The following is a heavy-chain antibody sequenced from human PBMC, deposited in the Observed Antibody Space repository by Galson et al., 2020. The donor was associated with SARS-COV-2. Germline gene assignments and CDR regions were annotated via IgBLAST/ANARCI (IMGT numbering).Heavy chain of an antibody. CDR1: GGSISSGGYY. V-gene: IGHV4-31*03. J-gene: IGHJ4*02. CDR3: ARVERITIFGVVNAFDY. D-gene: IGHD3-3*01. CDR2: IYYSGST. Sequence: SETLSLTCTVSGGSISSGGYYWSWIRQHTGKGLEWIGYIYYSGSTYYNPSLKSRVTISVDTSKNQFSLKLSSVTAADTAVYYCARVERITIFGVVNAFDYWGQGTLVTVSS.